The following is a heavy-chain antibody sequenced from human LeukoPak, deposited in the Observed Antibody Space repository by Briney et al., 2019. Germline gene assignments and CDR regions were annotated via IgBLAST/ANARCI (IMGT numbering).Heavy chain of an antibody. CDR2: IYTSGST. D-gene: IGHD3-10*01. V-gene: IGHV4-61*02. CDR1: GGSISSGSYY. J-gene: IGHJ4*02. Sequence: PSETLSLTCTVSGGSISSGSYYWSWIRQPAGKGLEWIGRIYTSGSTNYNPSLKSRVTISVDTPKNQFSLKLSSVTAADTAVYYCARGALWFGVLDYWGQGTLVTVSS. CDR3: ARGALWFGVLDY.